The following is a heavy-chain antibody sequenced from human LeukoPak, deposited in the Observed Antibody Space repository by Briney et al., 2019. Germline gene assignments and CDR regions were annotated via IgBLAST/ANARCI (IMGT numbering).Heavy chain of an antibody. D-gene: IGHD5-24*01. V-gene: IGHV3-7*04. CDR3: ARVEMATVGAFDI. CDR1: GFTFSSYE. CDR2: IKQDGSEK. Sequence: PGGSLRLSCAASGFTFSSYEMNWVRQAPGKGLEWVANIKQDGSEKYYVDSVKGRFTISRDNAKNSLYLQMNSLRAEDTAVYYCARVEMATVGAFDIWGQGTMVAVSS. J-gene: IGHJ3*02.